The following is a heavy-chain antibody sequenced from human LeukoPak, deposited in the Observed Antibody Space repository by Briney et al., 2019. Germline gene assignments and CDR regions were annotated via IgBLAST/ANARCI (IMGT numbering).Heavy chain of an antibody. CDR2: ISAYNGNT. Sequence: ASVKVSCKASGYTFTSYGISWVRQAPGQGLEWMGWISAYNGNTNYAQKLQGRVTMTTDTSTSTAYMELRSLKSDDTAVYYCARDAAHRGSGYYLSDYWGQGTLVTVSS. CDR1: GYTFTSYG. D-gene: IGHD3-22*01. V-gene: IGHV1-18*01. J-gene: IGHJ4*02. CDR3: ARDAAHRGSGYYLSDY.